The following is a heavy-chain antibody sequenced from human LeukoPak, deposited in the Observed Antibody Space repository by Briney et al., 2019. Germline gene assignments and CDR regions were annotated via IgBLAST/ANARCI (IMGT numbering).Heavy chain of an antibody. V-gene: IGHV1-46*01. CDR3: ARDVNVDIVATIEEKSSYYYYMDV. J-gene: IGHJ6*03. CDR2: INPSGGST. CDR1: GYTFTSYY. D-gene: IGHD5-12*01. Sequence: ASVKVSCKASGYTFTSYYMHWVRQAPGQGLEWMGIINPSGGSTSYAQKFQGRVTMTRDMSTSTVYMELSSLRSEDTAVYYCARDVNVDIVATIEEKSSYYYYMDVWGKGTTVTISS.